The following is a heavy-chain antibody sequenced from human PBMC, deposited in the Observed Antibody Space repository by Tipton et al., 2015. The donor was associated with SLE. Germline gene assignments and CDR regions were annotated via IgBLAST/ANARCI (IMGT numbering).Heavy chain of an antibody. V-gene: IGHV1-2*02. CDR3: ATGPGYCSGTRGSTYSEYYMDV. CDR2: INPNSGGT. CDR1: GYTFTGYY. D-gene: IGHD2-2*03. Sequence: QSGAEVKKPGASVKVSCKASGYTFTGYYMHWVRQAPGQGLEWMGWINPNSGGTNYAQKFQGRVAMTRDTSISTAYMELSRLRSDDSAVYYCATGPGYCSGTRGSTYSEYYMDVWGKGSPAPASS. J-gene: IGHJ6*03.